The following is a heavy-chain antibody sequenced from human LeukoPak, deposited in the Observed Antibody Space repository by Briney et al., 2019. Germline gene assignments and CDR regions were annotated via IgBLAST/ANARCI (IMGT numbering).Heavy chain of an antibody. D-gene: IGHD3-10*02. Sequence: PGGSLRLSCAASGFIFSSYEMNWVRQAPGEGLEWVSYISSSGSTIYYADSVKGRFTISRDNAKNSLYLQMNSLRAEDTAVYYCAELGITMIGGVWGKGTTVTISS. CDR2: ISSSGSTI. CDR1: GFIFSSYE. CDR3: AELGITMIGGV. V-gene: IGHV3-48*03. J-gene: IGHJ6*04.